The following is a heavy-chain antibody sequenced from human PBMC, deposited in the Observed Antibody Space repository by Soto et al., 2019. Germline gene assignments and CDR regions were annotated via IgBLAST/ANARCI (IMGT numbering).Heavy chain of an antibody. J-gene: IGHJ5*02. CDR2: ISAYNGNT. D-gene: IGHD3-22*01. CDR3: ARVKGSGYHNWFDP. CDR1: GYTFTSYG. V-gene: IGHV1-18*01. Sequence: APVKVSCKASGYTFTSYGISWVRQAPGQGLEWMGWISAYNGNTNYAQKLQGRVTMTTDTSTSTAYMELRSLRSDDTAVYYCARVKGSGYHNWFDPWGQGTLVTVSS.